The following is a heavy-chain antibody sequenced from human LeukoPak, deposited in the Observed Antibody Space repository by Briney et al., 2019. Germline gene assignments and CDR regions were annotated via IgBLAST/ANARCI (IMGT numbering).Heavy chain of an antibody. CDR3: AKDRYGSGND. V-gene: IGHV3-30*18. D-gene: IGHD3-10*01. CDR2: ISYDGSNK. CDR1: GFTFSSYG. J-gene: IGHJ4*02. Sequence: GGSLRLSCAAPGFTFSSYGMHWVRQAPGKGLEWVAVISYDGSNKYYADSVKGRFTISRDNSKNTLYLQMNSLRAEDTAVYYCAKDRYGSGNDWGQGTLVTVSS.